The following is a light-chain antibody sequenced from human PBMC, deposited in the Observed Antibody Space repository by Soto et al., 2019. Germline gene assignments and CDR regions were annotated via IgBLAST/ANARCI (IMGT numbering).Light chain of an antibody. CDR2: GNS. CDR1: SSNIGAGYD. V-gene: IGLV1-40*01. CDR3: QSYDSSLSAYV. J-gene: IGLJ1*01. Sequence: QSVLAQPPSESGAPGQKVTISCTGSSSNIGAGYDLHWYQQLPGTAPKLLLYGNSNRPSGVPDRFSGSKSGTSASLAITGLQAEDEADYYCQSYDSSLSAYVFGTGTKVTVL.